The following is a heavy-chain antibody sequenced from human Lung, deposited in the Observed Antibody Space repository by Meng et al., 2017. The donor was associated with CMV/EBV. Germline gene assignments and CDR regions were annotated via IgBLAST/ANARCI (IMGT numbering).Heavy chain of an antibody. D-gene: IGHD3-10*01. CDR1: GFTFSSYT. CDR3: ARDYGPRGMDV. J-gene: IGHJ6*02. Sequence: GRSLSLSCAASGFTFSSYTLNWVRQPPGEGLEWVSSISSSGSYIYYAASVKGRFTIARVNAENSLYLQMRGLRAEDTAVHFCARDYGPRGMDVWGQGTTVTVSS. V-gene: IGHV3-21*06. CDR2: ISSSGSYI.